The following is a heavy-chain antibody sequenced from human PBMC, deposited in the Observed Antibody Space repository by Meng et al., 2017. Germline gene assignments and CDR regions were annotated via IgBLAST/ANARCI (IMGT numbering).Heavy chain of an antibody. CDR2: INWNGGST. CDR3: ARDRDYGDYWDWFDP. V-gene: IGHV3-20*04. CDR1: GFTFDDYG. Sequence: VQRVGSGGGVVRPGGSLRLSCAASGFTFDDYGMSWVRQAPGKGLEWVSGINWNGGSTGYADSVKGRFTISRDNAKNSLYLQMNSLRAEDTALYYCARDRDYGDYWDWFDPWGQGTLVTVSS. J-gene: IGHJ5*02. D-gene: IGHD4-17*01.